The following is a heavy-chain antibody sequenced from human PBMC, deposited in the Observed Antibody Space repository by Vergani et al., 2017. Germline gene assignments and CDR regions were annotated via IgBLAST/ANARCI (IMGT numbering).Heavy chain of an antibody. Sequence: QVQLQESGPGLVKPSETLSLTCTFSGSSVSSGSYYGSWTRQPAGKGLEWIGYIYYIGRTNYNPSLKSRVTISVDTSKNQFSLKLSSVTAADTAVYYCARELKVGDAFDIWGQGTMVTVSS. CDR3: ARELKVGDAFDI. CDR2: IYYIGRT. D-gene: IGHD1-26*01. V-gene: IGHV4-61*10. CDR1: GSSVSSGSYY. J-gene: IGHJ3*02.